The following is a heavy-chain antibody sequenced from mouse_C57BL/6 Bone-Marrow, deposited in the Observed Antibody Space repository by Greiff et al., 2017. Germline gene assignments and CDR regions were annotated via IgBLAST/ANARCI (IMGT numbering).Heavy chain of an antibody. CDR3: ARRGYYGSSYGLYYAMDY. CDR1: GYTFTDYN. J-gene: IGHJ4*01. Sequence: EVQVVESGPELVKPGASVKIPCKASGYTFTDYNMDWVKQSHGKSLEWIGDINPNNGGTIYNQKFKGKATLTVDKSSSTAYMELRSLTSEDTAVYYCARRGYYGSSYGLYYAMDYWGQGTSVTVSS. D-gene: IGHD1-1*01. CDR2: INPNNGGT. V-gene: IGHV1-18*01.